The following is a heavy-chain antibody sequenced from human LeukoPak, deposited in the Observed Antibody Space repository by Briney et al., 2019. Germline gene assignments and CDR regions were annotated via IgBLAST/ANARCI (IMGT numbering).Heavy chain of an antibody. V-gene: IGHV3-7*01. J-gene: IGHJ4*02. CDR3: AKNSDTAMVMDY. CDR1: GFTFSRHW. Sequence: PGGSLRLSCAASGFTFSRHWMSWVRQAPGKGLEGVGNIREDGNEKYYVGSVRGRFTISRDNARTSVYLEMSSLRAEDTAVYYCAKNSDTAMVMDYWGQGTLVTVSS. D-gene: IGHD5-18*01. CDR2: IREDGNEK.